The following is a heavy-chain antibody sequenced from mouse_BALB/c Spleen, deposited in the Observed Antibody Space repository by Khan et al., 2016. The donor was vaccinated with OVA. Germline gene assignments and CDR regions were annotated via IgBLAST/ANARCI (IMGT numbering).Heavy chain of an antibody. CDR1: GYTFTNYG. CDR2: INTYTGEP. J-gene: IGHJ1*01. Sequence: QIQLVQSGPELKKPGETVKISCKASGYTFTNYGMNWVKQAPGKGLKWMGWINTYTGEPTYADDFKGRFAFSLETSARTAYLQLNNLKNEDTATYFCASGGYWYFDVWGAGTTVTVSS. CDR3: ASGGYWYFDV. D-gene: IGHD1-1*02. V-gene: IGHV9-3-1*01.